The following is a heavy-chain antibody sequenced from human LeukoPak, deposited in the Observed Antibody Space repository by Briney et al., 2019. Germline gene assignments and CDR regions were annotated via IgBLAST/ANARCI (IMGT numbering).Heavy chain of an antibody. V-gene: IGHV3-23*01. D-gene: IGHD3-9*01. J-gene: IGHJ4*02. CDR1: GFTFSSYG. Sequence: PGGSLRLSCAASGFTFSSYGMSWVRQAPGKGLEWVSAISSSGGRTDNADSVEGRFTISRDNSKNTLYLQMNSLRAEDTAVYYCAKVAYYEILKSWFDYWGQGTLVTVSS. CDR3: AKVAYYEILKSWFDY. CDR2: ISSSGGRT.